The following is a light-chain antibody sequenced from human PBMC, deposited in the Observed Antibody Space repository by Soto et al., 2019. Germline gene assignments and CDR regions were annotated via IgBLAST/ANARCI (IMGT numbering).Light chain of an antibody. CDR3: QQRSNWRWLT. V-gene: IGKV3-15*01. Sequence: SPATLSVSPGATATPSIQPSQSVGTNLAWYQQRPGQVPRLLIYGASSRAAGMSARFSGSGSGTEFTLTISSLQSEDFAVYYCQQRSNWRWLTFGRGTKVDIK. CDR2: GAS. CDR1: QSVGTN. J-gene: IGKJ4*01.